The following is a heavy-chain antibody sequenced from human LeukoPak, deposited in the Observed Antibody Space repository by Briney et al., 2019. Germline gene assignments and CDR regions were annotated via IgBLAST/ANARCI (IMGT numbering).Heavy chain of an antibody. CDR2: IYSGGST. CDR1: GFTVSSNY. D-gene: IGHD5-24*01. J-gene: IGHJ4*02. V-gene: IGHV3-53*01. CDR3: ASGLRDGYNPFDY. Sequence: GGSLRLSCAASGFTVSSNYMSWVRQAPGKGLEWVSVIYSGGSTYYAASVQGRFTISRDNSKNTLYLQMNSLRAEDTAVYYCASGLRDGYNPFDYWGQGTLVTVSS.